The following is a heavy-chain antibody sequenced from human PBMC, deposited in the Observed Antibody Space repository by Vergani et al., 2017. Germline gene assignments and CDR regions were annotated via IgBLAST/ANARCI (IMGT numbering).Heavy chain of an antibody. V-gene: IGHV1-18*04. CDR2: STGHNDNT. CDR3: ARGQSLVGVQTFHPMHYYLDF. D-gene: IGHD1-26*01. Sequence: QVQLVQSGSEVKKPEASVKISCKASGYNFNKYIIVWVRQAPGQGFEWMGWSTGHNDNTNYAQNFQRRVTLTADSSTRTAYMELRSLTSDDTAVYYCARGQSLVGVQTFHPMHYYLDFWGPGTLVTVSS. CDR1: GYNFNKYI. J-gene: IGHJ4*02.